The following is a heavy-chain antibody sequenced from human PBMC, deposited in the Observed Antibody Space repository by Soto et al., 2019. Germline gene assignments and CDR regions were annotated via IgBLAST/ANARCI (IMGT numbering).Heavy chain of an antibody. CDR2: IWYDGSNK. CDR1: GFTFSSYG. D-gene: IGHD4-17*01. CDR3: ARVARDYGDFELFDY. J-gene: IGHJ4*02. Sequence: QVQLVESGGGVVQPGRSLRLSCAASGFTFSSYGMHWVRQAPGKGLEWVAVIWYDGSNKYYADSVKGRFTISRDNSKNTLYLQMNSLRAEDTAVYYCARVARDYGDFELFDYWGQGTLVTVSS. V-gene: IGHV3-33*01.